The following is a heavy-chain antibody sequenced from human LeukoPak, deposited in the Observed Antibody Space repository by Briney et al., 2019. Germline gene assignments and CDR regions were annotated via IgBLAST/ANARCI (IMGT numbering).Heavy chain of an antibody. CDR1: GGSISSSSYY. Sequence: PSETLSLTCTVSGGSISSSSYYWGWIRQPPGKGLEWIGNIYYSGSTYYNPSLQSRVTISIDTSKNQFSLKLTSVIAADTAIYYCARDLITFGGLIVVGGYWGQGTLVTVSS. V-gene: IGHV4-39*07. CDR3: ARDLITFGGLIVVGGY. J-gene: IGHJ4*02. CDR2: IYYSGST. D-gene: IGHD3-16*02.